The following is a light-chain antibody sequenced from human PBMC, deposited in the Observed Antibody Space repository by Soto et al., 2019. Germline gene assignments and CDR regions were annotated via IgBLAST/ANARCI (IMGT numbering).Light chain of an antibody. CDR3: QQSWT. J-gene: IGKJ1*01. V-gene: IGKV1-5*03. Sequence: DIQMTQSPSTLSASVGDRVTITCRVSQSISSWLAWYQQKPGKAPKLLIYKASSLESGVPSRFSGSGSGTEFTLTISGLQPDDFATYYCQQSWTFGQGTKVEIK. CDR1: QSISSW. CDR2: KAS.